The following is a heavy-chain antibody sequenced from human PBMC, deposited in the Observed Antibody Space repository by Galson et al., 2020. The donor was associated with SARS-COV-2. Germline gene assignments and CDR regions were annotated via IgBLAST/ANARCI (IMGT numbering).Heavy chain of an antibody. V-gene: IGHV3-30*18. J-gene: IGHJ2*01. D-gene: IGHD3-16*01. CDR3: AKSRGGYWYFDV. Sequence: GGSLRLSCAASGFTFSSYGMHWVRQAPGKGLEWVAVISYDGNNKYYADSVKGRFTISRDNSKNTLYLQMNSLRAEDTAVYYCAKSRGGYWYFDVWGRGTLVTVSS. CDR2: ISYDGNNK. CDR1: GFTFSSYG.